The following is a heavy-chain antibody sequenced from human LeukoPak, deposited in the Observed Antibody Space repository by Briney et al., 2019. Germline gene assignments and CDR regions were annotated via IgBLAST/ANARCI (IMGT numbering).Heavy chain of an antibody. CDR2: INPNSGGT. CDR3: AREVSSGIAAPKGWFDP. V-gene: IGHV1-2*02. Sequence: ASVKVSCKASGYTFTGYYMHWVRQAPGQGLEWMGWINPNSGGTNYAQKFQGRVTMTRDTSISTAYMELSRLRSDDTAVYYCAREVSSGIAAPKGWFDPWGQGTLVIVSS. D-gene: IGHD6-13*01. J-gene: IGHJ5*02. CDR1: GYTFTGYY.